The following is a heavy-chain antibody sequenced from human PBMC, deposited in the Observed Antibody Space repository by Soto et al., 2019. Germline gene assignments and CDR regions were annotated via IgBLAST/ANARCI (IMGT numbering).Heavy chain of an antibody. Sequence: QVQLVESGGGVVQPGRSLTLSCAASGFTFSNHAIHWVRQAPGKGLEWVAVISNDGSRDYYADSVKGRFTMSRDNSKNTLYLQKNCLRLDDTAVYYCAGRLPHVDWLRVPFDYWGQGTLVTVSS. CDR3: AGRLPHVDWLRVPFDY. CDR2: ISNDGSRD. D-gene: IGHD3-9*01. V-gene: IGHV3-30*04. CDR1: GFTFSNHA. J-gene: IGHJ4*02.